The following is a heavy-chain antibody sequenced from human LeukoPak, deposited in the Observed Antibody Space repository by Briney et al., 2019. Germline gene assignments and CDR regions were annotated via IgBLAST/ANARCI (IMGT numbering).Heavy chain of an antibody. D-gene: IGHD4-17*01. CDR1: GYTFTSYG. CDR3: ARDVDPSGDIFYYYYGMDV. Sequence: ASVKVSCKASGYTFTSYGISWVRQAPGQGLEWIGWISAYNGNTNYAQKLQGRVTMTTDTSTSTAYMELRSLRSDDTAVYYCARDVDPSGDIFYYYYGMDVWGQGTTVTVSS. V-gene: IGHV1-18*01. J-gene: IGHJ6*02. CDR2: ISAYNGNT.